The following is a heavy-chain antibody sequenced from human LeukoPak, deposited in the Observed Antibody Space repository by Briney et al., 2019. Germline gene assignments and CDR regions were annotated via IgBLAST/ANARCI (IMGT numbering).Heavy chain of an antibody. V-gene: IGHV1-18*01. D-gene: IGHD5-18*01. Sequence: GASVKVSCKASGGTFSSYAISWVRQAPGQGLEWMGWISAYNGNTNYAQKLQGRVTMTTDTSTSTAYMELRSLRSDDTAVYYCARVVMGLPYGPVDYWGQGTLVTVSS. CDR3: ARVVMGLPYGPVDY. CDR1: GGTFSSYA. CDR2: ISAYNGNT. J-gene: IGHJ4*02.